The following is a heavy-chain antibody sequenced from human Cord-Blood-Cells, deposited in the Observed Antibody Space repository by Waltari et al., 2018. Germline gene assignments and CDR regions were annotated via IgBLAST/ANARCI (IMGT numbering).Heavy chain of an antibody. CDR2: IYYRGST. V-gene: IGHV4-39*01. D-gene: IGHD1-1*01. J-gene: IGHJ3*02. CDR3: ARHGELERRAFDI. CDR1: GGSISSSSSY. Sequence: QLQLPESGPGLVKPSETLSRTCTVSGGSISSSSSYWRRIRQPPGKGLEWIGSIYYRGSTYYNPSLKSRVTISVDTSKNQFSLKLSSVTAADTAVYYCARHGELERRAFDIWGQGTMVTVSS.